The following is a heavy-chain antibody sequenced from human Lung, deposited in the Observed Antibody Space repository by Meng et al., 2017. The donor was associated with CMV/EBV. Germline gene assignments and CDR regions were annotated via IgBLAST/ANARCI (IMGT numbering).Heavy chain of an antibody. CDR3: ARVGQWLPIDY. V-gene: IGHV4-4*02. D-gene: IGHD6-19*01. CDR1: GGSISSSNW. CDR2: IYHSGST. Sequence: VLREESGPELVRPAGTLSLTGAGPGGSISSSNWWSWVRQHPGKGLEWIGEIYHSGSTNYNPSLKSRVTISVDKSKNQFSLNLSSVTAADTAVYYCARVGQWLPIDYWGQGTLVTVSS. J-gene: IGHJ4*02.